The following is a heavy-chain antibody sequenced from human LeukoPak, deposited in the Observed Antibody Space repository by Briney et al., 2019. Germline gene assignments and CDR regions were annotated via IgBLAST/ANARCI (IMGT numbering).Heavy chain of an antibody. CDR3: ESEIYGMDV. Sequence: GGSLRLSCTASGFTFSTYEVNWVRQAPGKGLEWVSYISNSGSSISYADSVKGRFTISRDNAKNSVFLQMNSLRVEDTAVYYCESEIYGMDVWGQGTTVTVSS. CDR1: GFTFSTYE. J-gene: IGHJ6*02. CDR2: ISNSGSSI. V-gene: IGHV3-48*03.